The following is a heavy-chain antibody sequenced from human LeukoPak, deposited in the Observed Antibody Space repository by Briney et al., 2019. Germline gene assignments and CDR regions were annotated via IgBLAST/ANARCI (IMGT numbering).Heavy chain of an antibody. D-gene: IGHD5-18*01. J-gene: IGHJ4*02. Sequence: SVKVSCKAFGGTFSSYAISWVRQAPGQGLEWMGGIIPIFGTANYAQKFQGRVTITADESTSTAYMELSSLRSEDTAVYYCARDLRGYSYGYDYWGQGTLVTVSS. V-gene: IGHV1-69*13. CDR2: IIPIFGTA. CDR3: ARDLRGYSYGYDY. CDR1: GGTFSSYA.